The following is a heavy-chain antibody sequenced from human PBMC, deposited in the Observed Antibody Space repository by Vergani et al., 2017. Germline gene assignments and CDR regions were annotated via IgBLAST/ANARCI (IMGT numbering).Heavy chain of an antibody. Sequence: QVQLVQSGAEVKKPGSSVKVSCKASGGTFSSYAISWVRQAPGQGLEWMGRIIPILGIANYAQKFQGRVTITADKSTSTAYMELSSLRSEDTAVYYCARDRLYSSSPNFDYWGQGTLVTVSS. D-gene: IGHD6-13*01. J-gene: IGHJ4*02. CDR2: IIPILGIA. CDR3: ARDRLYSSSPNFDY. CDR1: GGTFSSYA. V-gene: IGHV1-69*09.